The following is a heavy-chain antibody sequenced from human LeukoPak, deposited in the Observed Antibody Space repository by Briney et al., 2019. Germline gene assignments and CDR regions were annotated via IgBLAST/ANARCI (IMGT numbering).Heavy chain of an antibody. CDR1: GGTFSSYA. Sequence: ASVKVSCKASGGTFSSYAISWVRQAPGQGLEWMGGIIPIFGTANYAQKFQGRVTITADESTCTAYMELSSLRSEDTAVYYCARGYSYGYASDYWGQGTLVTVSS. D-gene: IGHD5-18*01. V-gene: IGHV1-69*01. CDR2: IIPIFGTA. J-gene: IGHJ4*02. CDR3: ARGYSYGYASDY.